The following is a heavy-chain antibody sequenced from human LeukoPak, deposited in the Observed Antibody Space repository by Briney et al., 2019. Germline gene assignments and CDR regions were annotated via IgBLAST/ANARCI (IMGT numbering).Heavy chain of an antibody. D-gene: IGHD4-11*01. CDR3: ARDARCTVTTTDGPRYYYYYMDV. J-gene: IGHJ6*03. Sequence: SETLSLTCTVSGGSISSGDYYWSWIRQPPGKGLEWIGYIYYSGSTYYNPSLKSRVTISVDTSKNQFSLKLSSVTAADTAVYYCARDARCTVTTTDGPRYYYYYMDVWGKGTTVTVSS. V-gene: IGHV4-30-4*08. CDR1: GGSISSGDYY. CDR2: IYYSGST.